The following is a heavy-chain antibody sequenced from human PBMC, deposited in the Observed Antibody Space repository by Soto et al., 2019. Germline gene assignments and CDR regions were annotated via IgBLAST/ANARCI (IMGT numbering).Heavy chain of an antibody. D-gene: IGHD3-10*01. Sequence: ASVKVSCKASGYTFTSYAMHWVRQAPGQRLEWMGWINAGNGNTKYSQKFQGRVTITRDTSASTAYMELSSLRSEDTAVYYCARRSVLLRIGGLLGTFLYRGQGTLGTVS. V-gene: IGHV1-3*01. J-gene: IGHJ4*02. CDR1: GYTFTSYA. CDR3: ARRSVLLRIGGLLGTFLY. CDR2: INAGNGNT.